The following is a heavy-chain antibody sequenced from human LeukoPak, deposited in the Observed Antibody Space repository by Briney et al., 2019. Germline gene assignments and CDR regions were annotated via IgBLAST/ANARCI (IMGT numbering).Heavy chain of an antibody. J-gene: IGHJ4*02. Sequence: SETLSLTCTVSGGSISSYYWSWIRQPPGKGLEWIGYIYYSGSTNYNPSLKSRVTISVDTSKNQFSLKLSSVTAADTAVYYCARHAWFGEAPYFDYWGQGTLVTVSS. CDR3: ARHAWFGEAPYFDY. CDR1: GGSISSYY. V-gene: IGHV4-59*08. CDR2: IYYSGST. D-gene: IGHD3-10*01.